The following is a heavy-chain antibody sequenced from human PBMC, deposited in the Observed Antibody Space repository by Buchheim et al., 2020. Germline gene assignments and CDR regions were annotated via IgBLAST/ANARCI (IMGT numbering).Heavy chain of an antibody. CDR1: GFTFRNNA. Sequence: EVQLVESGGGLVQPGMSLRLSCEGSGFTFRNNAMHWVRQAPGKGLEWIVHIDRSGGSPFYAASVQGRFTISRDNAKNSLYLQMYSLRDEDTAVYYCARDLMGYLFDYCGQGTL. CDR2: IDRSGGSP. CDR3: ARDLMGYLFDY. D-gene: IGHD2-8*01. V-gene: IGHV3-48*02. J-gene: IGHJ4*02.